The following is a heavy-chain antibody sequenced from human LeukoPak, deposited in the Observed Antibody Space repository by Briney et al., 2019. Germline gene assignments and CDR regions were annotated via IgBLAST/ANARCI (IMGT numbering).Heavy chain of an antibody. V-gene: IGHV3-30-3*01. CDR2: ISYDGSNK. J-gene: IGHJ6*02. CDR1: GFTFSSYA. Sequence: GGSLRLSCAASGFTFSSYAMHWVRQAPGKGLEWVAVISYDGSNKYYADSVKGRFTISRDNSKNTLYLQMNSLRAEDTAVYYCASMAAGTSYYYYYYGMDVWGQGTTVTVSS. D-gene: IGHD6-13*01. CDR3: ASMAAGTSYYYYYYGMDV.